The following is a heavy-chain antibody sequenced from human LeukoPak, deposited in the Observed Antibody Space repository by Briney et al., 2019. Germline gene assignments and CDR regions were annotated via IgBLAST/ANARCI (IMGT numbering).Heavy chain of an antibody. V-gene: IGHV3-23*01. J-gene: IGHJ1*01. CDR2: ISGSGGST. D-gene: IGHD3-22*01. CDR3: AKAPPDYYDSNGYPYFQH. Sequence: GGSLRLSCAAPGFTFSSYAMSWVRQAPGKGLEWVSAISGSGGSTYYADSVKGRFTISRDNSKNTLYLQMNSLRAEDTAVYYCAKAPPDYYDSNGYPYFQHWGQGTLVTVSS. CDR1: GFTFSSYA.